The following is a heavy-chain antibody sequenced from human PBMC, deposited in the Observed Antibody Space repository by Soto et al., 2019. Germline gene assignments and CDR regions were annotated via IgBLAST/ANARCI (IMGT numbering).Heavy chain of an antibody. V-gene: IGHV1-2*04. D-gene: IGHD3-22*01. Sequence: GASVEVSCKASGYTFTGYYMHWVRQAPGQGLEWMGWINPNSGGTNYAQKFQGWVTMTRDTSISTAYMELSRLRSDDTAVYYCARAGENSRVFDYWGQGTLVTVSS. J-gene: IGHJ4*02. CDR2: INPNSGGT. CDR3: ARAGENSRVFDY. CDR1: GYTFTGYY.